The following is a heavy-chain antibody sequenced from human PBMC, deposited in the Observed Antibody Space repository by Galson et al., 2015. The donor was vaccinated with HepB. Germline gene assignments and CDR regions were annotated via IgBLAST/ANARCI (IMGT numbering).Heavy chain of an antibody. V-gene: IGHV3-66*02. D-gene: IGHD3-22*01. Sequence: LRLSCAASGFTVSSNYMSWVRQAPGKGLEWVSVIYTGGSTYYADSVKGRFTISRDNSKNTLYLQMNSLRAEDTAVYYCARITMIVVPSGAFDIWGQGTMVAVSS. CDR1: GFTVSSNY. CDR2: IYTGGST. CDR3: ARITMIVVPSGAFDI. J-gene: IGHJ3*02.